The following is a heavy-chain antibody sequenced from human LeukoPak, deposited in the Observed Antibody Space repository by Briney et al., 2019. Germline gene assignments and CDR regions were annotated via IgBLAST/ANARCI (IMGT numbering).Heavy chain of an antibody. Sequence: GGSLRLSCAASGFTFSSYGMHWVRQAPGKGLEWVSSFYRGISTYYADSVKGRFTTSRDHSKNTVYLQMDSLRPEDTAVYYCARYYDGSGYTQGAFDIWGQGTMVTVS. CDR1: GFTFSSYG. D-gene: IGHD3-22*01. CDR2: FYRGIST. V-gene: IGHV3-NL1*01. CDR3: ARYYDGSGYTQGAFDI. J-gene: IGHJ3*02.